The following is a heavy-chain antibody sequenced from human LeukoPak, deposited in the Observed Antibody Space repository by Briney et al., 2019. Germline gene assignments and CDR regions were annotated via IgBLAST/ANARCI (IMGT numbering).Heavy chain of an antibody. Sequence: ASVKVSCKASGYTFTSYGISWVRQAPGQGLEWMGWISAYNGNTNYAQKLQGRVTMTTDTSTSTAYMELRSLRSDDTAVYYCAKIVVVTAGHYYMDVWGKGTTVTVSS. CDR1: GYTFTSYG. V-gene: IGHV1-18*01. J-gene: IGHJ6*03. CDR3: AKIVVVTAGHYYMDV. D-gene: IGHD2-21*02. CDR2: ISAYNGNT.